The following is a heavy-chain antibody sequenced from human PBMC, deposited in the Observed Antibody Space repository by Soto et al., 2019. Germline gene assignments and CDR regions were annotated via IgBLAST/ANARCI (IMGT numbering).Heavy chain of an antibody. V-gene: IGHV4-34*01. J-gene: IGHJ5*02. D-gene: IGHD3-10*01. Sequence: SETLSLTCAVYGGSFSGYYWSWIRQPPGKGLEWIGEINHSGSTNYNPSLKSRVTISVDTSKNQFSLKLSSVTAADTAVYYCARGLTPLSGSPTNWFDPWGQGTLVTVSS. CDR2: INHSGST. CDR3: ARGLTPLSGSPTNWFDP. CDR1: GGSFSGYY.